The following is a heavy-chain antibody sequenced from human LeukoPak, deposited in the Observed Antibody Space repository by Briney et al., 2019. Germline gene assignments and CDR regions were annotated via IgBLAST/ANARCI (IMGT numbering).Heavy chain of an antibody. V-gene: IGHV3-21*01. CDR3: AKELERVWLDP. CDR2: ITRSSDYM. D-gene: IGHD1-1*01. Sequence: GGSLRLSCAASGFTFSSYSMNWVRQAPGKGLEWVSSITRSSDYMFYADSLKGRFTISRDNAKNSVYLQMNSLRAEDTAVYYCAKELERVWLDPWGQGTLVTVSS. CDR1: GFTFSSYS. J-gene: IGHJ5*02.